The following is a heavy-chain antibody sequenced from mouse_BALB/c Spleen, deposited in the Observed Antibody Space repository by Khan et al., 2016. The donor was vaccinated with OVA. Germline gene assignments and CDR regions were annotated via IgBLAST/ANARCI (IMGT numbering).Heavy chain of an antibody. V-gene: IGHV9-4*02. D-gene: IGHD2-14*01. Sequence: QIQLVQSGPELKKPGETVRISCKASGYTFTTAGIQWVQKMPGKGLKWIGWINTHSGVPKYAEDFKGRFAFSLEISVNTAYLQITNLKNEDTATYSCARGGAPSYRNDGGAMEYWGQGTSVTVSS. CDR2: INTHSGVP. CDR1: GYTFTTAG. J-gene: IGHJ4*01. CDR3: ARGGAPSYRNDGGAMEY.